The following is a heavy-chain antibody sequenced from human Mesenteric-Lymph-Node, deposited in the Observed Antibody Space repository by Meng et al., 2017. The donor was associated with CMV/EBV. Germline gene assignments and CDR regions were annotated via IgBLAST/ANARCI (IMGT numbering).Heavy chain of an antibody. V-gene: IGHV3-23*01. CDR3: AKLRWFGDLNSAFEI. Sequence: GESLKISCAASGFTFSSYAMSWVRQAPGKGLEWVSAISGSGGSTYYADSVKGRFTISRDNSKNTLYLQMNSLRADDTAEYYYAKLRWFGDLNSAFEIWGQGTMVTVSS. D-gene: IGHD3-10*01. CDR2: ISGSGGST. J-gene: IGHJ3*02. CDR1: GFTFSSYA.